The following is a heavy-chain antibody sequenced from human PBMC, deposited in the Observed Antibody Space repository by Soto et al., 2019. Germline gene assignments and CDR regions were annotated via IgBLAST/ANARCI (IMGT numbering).Heavy chain of an antibody. Sequence: QVQLQESGPGLVKPSQTLSLTCTVSGGSISSGGYYWSWIRQRPGKGLEWIGYIYYSGSTYYNPSLKSRLTISIDTSTNQFSLRLSSVTAADTAVYYCARGPDYYDSREGKNGFDPWGQGTLVTVSS. V-gene: IGHV4-31*03. J-gene: IGHJ5*02. D-gene: IGHD3-22*01. CDR2: IYYSGST. CDR3: ARGPDYYDSREGKNGFDP. CDR1: GGSISSGGYY.